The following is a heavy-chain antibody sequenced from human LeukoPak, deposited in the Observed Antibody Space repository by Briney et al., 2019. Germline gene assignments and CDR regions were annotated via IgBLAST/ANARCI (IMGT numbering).Heavy chain of an antibody. J-gene: IGHJ5*02. V-gene: IGHV4-4*07. Sequence: SETLSLTCTVSGGSISSYYWSWIRQPAGKGLEWIGRIYTSGSTNYNPSLKSRVTMSVDTSKNQFSLKLSSVTAADTAVHYCARESRWAVPAAIDWFDPWGQGTLVTVSS. CDR3: ARESRWAVPAAIDWFDP. CDR2: IYTSGST. CDR1: GGSISSYY. D-gene: IGHD2-2*02.